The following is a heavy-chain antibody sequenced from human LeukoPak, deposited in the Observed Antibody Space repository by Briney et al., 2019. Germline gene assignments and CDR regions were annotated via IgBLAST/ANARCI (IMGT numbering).Heavy chain of an antibody. CDR1: GFPFSSYA. J-gene: IGHJ4*02. Sequence: PGGSLRLSCEASGFPFSSYAMHWVRQAPGKGLEGVAVISYDGSNKYYADSVKGRFTISRDNSRNTLYLQMNSLRAEDTAAYYCARGLYYDFWSGYSGFDYWGQGTLVTVSS. CDR3: ARGLYYDFWSGYSGFDY. V-gene: IGHV3-30*17. D-gene: IGHD3-3*01. CDR2: ISYDGSNK.